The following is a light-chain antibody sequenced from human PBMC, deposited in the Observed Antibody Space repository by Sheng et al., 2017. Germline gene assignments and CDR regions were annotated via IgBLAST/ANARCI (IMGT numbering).Light chain of an antibody. CDR3: AVWDDSLNGPV. CDR1: SSNIGRNT. CDR2: GSN. J-gene: IGLJ3*02. V-gene: IGLV1-44*01. Sequence: QSVLTQPPSASGTPGQRVTISCSGSSSNIGRNTVNWYQHLPGTAPKLLIYGSNQRPSGVPDRFSGSKSGTSASLAISGLQSEDEADYYCAVWDDSLNGPVFGGGTKLTVL.